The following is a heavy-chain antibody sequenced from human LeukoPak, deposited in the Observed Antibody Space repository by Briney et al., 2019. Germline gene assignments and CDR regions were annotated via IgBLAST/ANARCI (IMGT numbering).Heavy chain of an antibody. CDR2: IYIDVIT. CDR1: GGSIRTDGSY. J-gene: IGHJ6*02. Sequence: SETLSLTSPVSGGSIRTDGSYWAWIRRPPGKGLEGIGSIYIDVITHYNSSLQSRVTLSIDTSKNQFSLKLTSVTAADTAVFYCARLFTRAWEYRYGMDGWGQGTAGTVSS. V-gene: IGHV4-39*01. CDR3: ARLFTRAWEYRYGMDG. D-gene: IGHD1-26*01.